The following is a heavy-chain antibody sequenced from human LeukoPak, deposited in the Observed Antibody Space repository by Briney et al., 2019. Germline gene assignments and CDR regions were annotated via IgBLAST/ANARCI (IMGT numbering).Heavy chain of an antibody. CDR1: GYSFTSYW. D-gene: IGHD3-10*01. V-gene: IGHV5-10-1*01. J-gene: IGHJ5*02. CDR3: ARQVTMVRGVIGFDP. Sequence: GESLKISCKGSGYSFTSYWISWVRQMPGKGLEWMGRIDPSDSYTNYSPPFQGHVTISADKSISTAYLQWSSLKASDTAMYYCARQVTMVRGVIGFDPWGQGTLVTVSS. CDR2: IDPSDSYT.